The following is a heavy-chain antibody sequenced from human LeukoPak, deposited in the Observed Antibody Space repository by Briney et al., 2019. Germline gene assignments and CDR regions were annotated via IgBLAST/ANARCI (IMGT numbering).Heavy chain of an antibody. V-gene: IGHV4-61*02. D-gene: IGHD3-22*01. Sequence: SETLSLTCTVSGGSISSGGYYWSWIRQPAGKGLEWIGRIYTTGITNYSPSLASRVSMSVDTSKNQISLKLTSVTAADTAVYYCARAHKYHFYDSSGAFDFWGQGKMVTVSS. CDR2: IYTTGIT. J-gene: IGHJ3*01. CDR3: ARAHKYHFYDSSGAFDF. CDR1: GGSISSGGYY.